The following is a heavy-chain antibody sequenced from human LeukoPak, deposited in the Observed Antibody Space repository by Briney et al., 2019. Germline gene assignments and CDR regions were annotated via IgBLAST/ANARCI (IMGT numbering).Heavy chain of an antibody. Sequence: GRSLRLSCAASGFTFSSYAMHWVRQAPGKGLEWVAVISYDGSNKYYADSVKGRFTISRGNSKNTLYLQMNSLRAEDTAVYYCARADRDGNKRFLDWGQGTLVTVSS. CDR2: ISYDGSNK. CDR3: ARADRDGNKRFLD. D-gene: IGHD5-24*01. CDR1: GFTFSSYA. V-gene: IGHV3-30-3*01. J-gene: IGHJ4*02.